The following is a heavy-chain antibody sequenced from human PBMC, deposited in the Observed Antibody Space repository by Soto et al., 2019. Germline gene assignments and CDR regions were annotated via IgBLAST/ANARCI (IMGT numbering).Heavy chain of an antibody. CDR3: ARDPPPYYYDSSPNRCDP. J-gene: IGHJ5*02. V-gene: IGHV1-69*01. D-gene: IGHD3-22*01. CDR1: GGTFSSYA. Sequence: QVQLVQSGAEVKKPGSSVKVSCKASGGTFSSYAISWVRQAPGQGLEWMGGIIPIFGTANYAQKFQGRVTITAYESTSTASRELSSLTCEDTAVYYCARDPPPYYYDSSPNRCDPWGQGTLVTVSS. CDR2: IIPIFGTA.